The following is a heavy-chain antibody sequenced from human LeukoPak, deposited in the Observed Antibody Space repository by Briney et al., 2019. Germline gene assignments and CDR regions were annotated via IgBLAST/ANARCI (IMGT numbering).Heavy chain of an antibody. J-gene: IGHJ4*02. CDR2: ISGSGGST. CDR1: GFTFSSYA. D-gene: IGHD6-19*01. V-gene: IGHV3-23*01. CDR3: ARFTYSSGWYLDY. Sequence: GGSLRLSCAASGFTFSSYAMSWVRQAPGKGLEWVSAISGSGGSTYYADSVKGRFTISRDNAKNSLYLQMNSLRAEDTAVYYCARFTYSSGWYLDYWGQGTLVTVSS.